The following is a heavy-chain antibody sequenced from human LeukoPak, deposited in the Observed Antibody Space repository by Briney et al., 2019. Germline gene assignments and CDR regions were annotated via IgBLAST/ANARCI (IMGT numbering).Heavy chain of an antibody. Sequence: ASVKVSCKASGYTFTGYYIHWVRQAPGQGLEWMGRINPNSGGTNYAQKFQGRVTVTGDTSISTAYMELSRLRSDDTAVYYCAREKLYCSSTSCYPQPFDYWGQGTLVTVSS. CDR3: AREKLYCSSTSCYPQPFDY. J-gene: IGHJ4*02. CDR2: INPNSGGT. D-gene: IGHD2-2*01. V-gene: IGHV1-2*06. CDR1: GYTFTGYY.